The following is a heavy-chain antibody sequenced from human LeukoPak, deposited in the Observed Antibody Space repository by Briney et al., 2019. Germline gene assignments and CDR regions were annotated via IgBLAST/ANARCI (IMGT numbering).Heavy chain of an antibody. CDR1: GFTFCTYA. CDR2: ISGSVEDT. Sequence: GGSLRLSCTASGFTFCTYAMIWVRQAPGKGLEWVSAISGSVEDTNYADSVRGRFTISRDNSENSLSLQMSSLRAEDTAVYHCARLSGTSGTSSRVLHYWGQGTLVTVSS. D-gene: IGHD1-1*01. CDR3: ARLSGTSGTSSRVLHY. V-gene: IGHV3-23*01. J-gene: IGHJ4*02.